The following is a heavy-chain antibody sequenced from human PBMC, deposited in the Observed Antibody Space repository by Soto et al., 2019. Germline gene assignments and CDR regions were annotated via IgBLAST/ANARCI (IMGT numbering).Heavy chain of an antibody. D-gene: IGHD3-22*01. CDR2: IYYSGGT. CDR1: GGSISSYD. J-gene: IGHJ5*02. V-gene: IGHV4-59*08. CDR3: GGQATGYYYGWFDP. Sequence: SETLSLTCTVSGGSISSYDCSWIRQPPGKGLEWIGYIYYSGGTNYNPSLKSRVTISVDTSNNQFSLKLSSVTAAATAVYYCGGQATGYYYGWFDPWGQGTLVTVSS.